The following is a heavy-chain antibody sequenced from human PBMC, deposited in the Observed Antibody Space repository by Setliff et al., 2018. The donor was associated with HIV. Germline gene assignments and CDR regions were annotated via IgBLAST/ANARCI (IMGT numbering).Heavy chain of an antibody. J-gene: IGHJ5*02. CDR2: INTNTGNP. Sequence: ASVKVSCKASGYTFISYAMNWVRQAPGQGLEWMGWINTNTGNPTYAQAFTGRFVFSVDTSVTTAYLQISGLKADDTAVYYCARALYGDYGGDLNWLDPWGQGTLVTVSS. CDR1: GYTFISYA. D-gene: IGHD4-17*01. V-gene: IGHV7-4-1*02. CDR3: ARALYGDYGGDLNWLDP.